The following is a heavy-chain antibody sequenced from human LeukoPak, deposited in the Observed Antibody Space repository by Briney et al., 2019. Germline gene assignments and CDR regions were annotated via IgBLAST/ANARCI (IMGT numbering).Heavy chain of an antibody. J-gene: IGHJ4*02. CDR1: GFTFSSYS. V-gene: IGHV3-21*01. CDR2: ISSSSSYI. D-gene: IGHD4-17*01. Sequence: GGSLRLSCAASGFTFSSYSMNWVRQAPGKGLEWVSSISSSSSYIYYADSVKGRFTISRDNAKNSLYLQMNSLRAEHTAVYFCATLMTTVTTSGALRFDYWGQGTLVTVSS. CDR3: ATLMTTVTTSGALRFDY.